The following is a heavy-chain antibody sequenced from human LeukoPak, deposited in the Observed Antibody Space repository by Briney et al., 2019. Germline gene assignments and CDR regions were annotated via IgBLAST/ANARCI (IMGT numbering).Heavy chain of an antibody. J-gene: IGHJ6*02. V-gene: IGHV3-21*01. CDR1: GFTFSSYS. D-gene: IGHD4-23*01. Sequence: GGSLRLSCAASGFTFSSYSMNWVRQAPGKGLEWVSSISSSSSYIYYADSVKGRFTTSRDNAKNSLYLQMNSLRAEDTAVYYCARVRNGGNSGFIYYGMDVWGQGTTVTVSS. CDR2: ISSSSSYI. CDR3: ARVRNGGNSGFIYYGMDV.